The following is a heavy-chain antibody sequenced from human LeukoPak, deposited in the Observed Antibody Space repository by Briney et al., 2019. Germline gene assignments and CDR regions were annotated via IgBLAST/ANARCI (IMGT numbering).Heavy chain of an antibody. Sequence: ADTLSLTCAVYGGSFTDYYWSWIRQPPGKGLEWIGEINHSGSTNYNPSLKSRVTTSVDTSKNQFSLKLSSVTAADTAVYYCASLTGTTDYYYYYMDVWGKGTTVTVSS. CDR3: ASLTGTTDYYYYYMDV. J-gene: IGHJ6*03. CDR1: GGSFTDYY. V-gene: IGHV4-34*01. CDR2: INHSGST. D-gene: IGHD1-20*01.